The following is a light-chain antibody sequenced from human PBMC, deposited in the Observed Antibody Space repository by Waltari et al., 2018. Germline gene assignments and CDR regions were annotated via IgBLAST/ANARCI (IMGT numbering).Light chain of an antibody. Sequence: WYQSHPGRAARLLIYDITQRPSGISDRFSGYKSGKTASLTISGLQAEDEADYYGCSFAGYGIYVFGSGTHVTVL. J-gene: IGLJ1*01. V-gene: IGLV2-23*02. CDR3: CSFAGYGIYV. CDR2: DIT.